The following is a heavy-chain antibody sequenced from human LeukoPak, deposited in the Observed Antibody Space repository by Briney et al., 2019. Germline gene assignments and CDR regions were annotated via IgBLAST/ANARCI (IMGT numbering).Heavy chain of an antibody. D-gene: IGHD2/OR15-2a*01. J-gene: IGHJ4*02. Sequence: GGSLRLSCAASGFTVSSYYMSWVRQAPGKGLEWVGRIKSNADGGTPDYAAPARGRFTISRNDSKNTLYLQMNSLKTEDTAVYYCTTFYHEYSPYWGRGTLVTVSS. CDR2: IKSNADGGTP. CDR3: TTFYHEYSPY. V-gene: IGHV3-15*01. CDR1: GFTVSSYY.